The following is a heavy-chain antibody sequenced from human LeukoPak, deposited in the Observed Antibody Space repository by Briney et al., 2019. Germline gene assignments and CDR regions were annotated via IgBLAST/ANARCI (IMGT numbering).Heavy chain of an antibody. CDR2: INPSGGST. D-gene: IGHD5-12*01. Sequence: ASVKVSCKASGYTFTSYYMHWVRQAPGQGLEWMGIINPSGGSTSYAQKFQGRVTMTRDTSTSTVYMELSSLRSEDTAVYYCARGRGKKWLRSEYYFDYWGQGTLVTVSS. V-gene: IGHV1-46*01. CDR1: GYTFTSYY. J-gene: IGHJ4*02. CDR3: ARGRGKKWLRSEYYFDY.